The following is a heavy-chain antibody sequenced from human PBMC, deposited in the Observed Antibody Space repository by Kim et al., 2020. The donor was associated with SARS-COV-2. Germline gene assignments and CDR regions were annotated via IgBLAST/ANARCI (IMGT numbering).Heavy chain of an antibody. V-gene: IGHV1-8*01. CDR3: TRRSVARDY. Sequence: GNTGYAQKFQDRVTMTRNTSISTAYMELSSLRSEDTAVYYCTRRSVARDYWGQGTLVTVSS. CDR2: GNT. J-gene: IGHJ4*02. D-gene: IGHD6-19*01.